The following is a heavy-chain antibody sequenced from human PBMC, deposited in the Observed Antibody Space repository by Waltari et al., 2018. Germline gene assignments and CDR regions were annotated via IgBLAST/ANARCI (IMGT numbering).Heavy chain of an antibody. CDR3: ARDRHCTDSGCSGL. D-gene: IGHD2-8*02. Sequence: EVQLVESGGGSIQPGGSLRLSCAASGFTVRTNFMMWVRQAPGKGLEWVSLIYSGGRTYYADSVQGRFTISRDTSKNTLQLQMNSLRGEDTAVYYCARDRHCTDSGCSGLWGQGTLVTVSS. V-gene: IGHV3-53*01. J-gene: IGHJ4*02. CDR1: GFTVRTNF. CDR2: IYSGGRT.